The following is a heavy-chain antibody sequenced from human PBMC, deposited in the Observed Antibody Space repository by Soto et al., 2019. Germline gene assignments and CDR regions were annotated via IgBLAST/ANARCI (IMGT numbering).Heavy chain of an antibody. V-gene: IGHV1-18*04. CDR2: ISPYNGHT. CDR3: ARGGSGYHTGRGFAGAMDV. CDR1: GYIFNGYG. Sequence: QIQLVQSGGEVKKPGASVNLSCKASGYIFNGYGISWVRQAPGQGLEWMGWISPYNGHTEYSQSLQGRLTVTADTPTTTFYMERRSLRYDDTAVYGCARGGSGYHTGRGFAGAMDVWGQGTTVTVSS. J-gene: IGHJ6*02. D-gene: IGHD3-3*01.